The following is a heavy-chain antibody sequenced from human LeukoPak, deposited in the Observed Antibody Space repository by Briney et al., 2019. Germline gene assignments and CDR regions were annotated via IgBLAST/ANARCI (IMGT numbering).Heavy chain of an antibody. CDR1: GGSISSGGYY. CDR2: IYYSGST. D-gene: IGHD1-1*01. V-gene: IGHV4-31*03. CDR3: TRATTGRWIDL. J-gene: IGHJ5*02. Sequence: SETLSLTCTVSGGSISSGGYYWSWIRQHPGKGLEWIGYIYYSGSTYYNPSLKSRVTISVDTSKNQFSLKLSSVTAADTAVYYCTRATTGRWIDLWGQGILVTVSS.